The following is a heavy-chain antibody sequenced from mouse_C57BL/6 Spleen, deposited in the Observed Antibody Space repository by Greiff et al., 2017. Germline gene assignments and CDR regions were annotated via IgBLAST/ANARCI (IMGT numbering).Heavy chain of an antibody. Sequence: EVKVEESGPGLVKPSQSLSLTCSVTGYSITSGYYWNWIRQFPGNKLEWMGYISYDGSNNYNPSLKNRISITRDTSKNQFFLKLNSVTTEDTATYYCARDYYGNAMDYWGQGTSVTVSS. D-gene: IGHD1-1*01. J-gene: IGHJ4*01. CDR3: ARDYYGNAMDY. V-gene: IGHV3-6*01. CDR2: ISYDGSN. CDR1: GYSITSGYY.